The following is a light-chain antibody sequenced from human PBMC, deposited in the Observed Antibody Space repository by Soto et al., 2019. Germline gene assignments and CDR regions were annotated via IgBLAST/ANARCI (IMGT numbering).Light chain of an antibody. CDR3: ATWDDSLNGHV. CDR1: SSDVGDYNY. Sequence: QSVLTQPRSVSGSPGQSVTISCTGTSSDVGDYNYVSWYQQHPGKAPKLMIYDVSKRPSGVPDRFSGSKSGNTASLTISGLQAEDEADYYCATWDDSLNGHVFGTGTKVTVL. J-gene: IGLJ1*01. CDR2: DVS. V-gene: IGLV2-11*01.